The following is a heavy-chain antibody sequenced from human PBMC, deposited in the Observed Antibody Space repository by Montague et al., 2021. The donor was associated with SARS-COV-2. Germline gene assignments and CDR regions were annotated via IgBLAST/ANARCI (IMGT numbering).Heavy chain of an antibody. V-gene: IGHV4-31*03. D-gene: IGHD3-10*01. CDR2: IYYSGST. Sequence: TLSLTCTVSGGSISSGGYDWSWIRRHPGKGLEWIGYIYYSGSTYYNPSLKSRVTISVDTSKNQFSLKLSSVTAADTAVYYCARAGRGSGSGSYFDILVNWFDAWGQGTLVTVSS. CDR3: ARAGRGSGSGSYFDILVNWFDA. J-gene: IGHJ5*02. CDR1: GGSISSGGYD.